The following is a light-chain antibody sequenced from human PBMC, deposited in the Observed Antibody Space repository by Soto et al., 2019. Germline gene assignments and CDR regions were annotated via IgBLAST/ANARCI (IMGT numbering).Light chain of an antibody. J-gene: IGLJ1*01. Sequence: QSVLTQPPSASGSPGQSVTISCTGTSSDVGAYNYVSWYQQHPGKAPKLIIYEVNKWPSGVPDRFSGSKSGNTASLTVSGLQAEDEADYYCSSYAGSNNLEVFGTGTKVTVL. CDR1: SSDVGAYNY. V-gene: IGLV2-8*01. CDR3: SSYAGSNNLEV. CDR2: EVN.